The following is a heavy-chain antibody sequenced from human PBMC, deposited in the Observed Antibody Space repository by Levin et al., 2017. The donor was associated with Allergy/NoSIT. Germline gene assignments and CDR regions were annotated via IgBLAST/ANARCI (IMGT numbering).Heavy chain of an antibody. V-gene: IGHV3-20*04. Sequence: GGSLRLSCAASGFTFDDYGMSWVRQAPGKGLEWVSGINWNGGSTGYADSVKGRFTISRDNAKNSLYLQMNSLRAEDTALYYCAKEGNYGSGSYYNDYWGQGTLVTVSS. D-gene: IGHD3-10*01. J-gene: IGHJ4*02. CDR1: GFTFDDYG. CDR2: INWNGGST. CDR3: AKEGNYGSGSYYNDY.